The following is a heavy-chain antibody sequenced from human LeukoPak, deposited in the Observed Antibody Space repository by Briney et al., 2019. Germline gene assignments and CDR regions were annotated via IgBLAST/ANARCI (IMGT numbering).Heavy chain of an antibody. V-gene: IGHV1-46*02. D-gene: IGHD6-19*01. CDR1: EYSFNSYY. CDR3: ATDSSGWFPPHYFYYAMDV. Sequence: EASVKVSCKASEYSFNSYYMHWVRQAPGQGLEWMGMINPGGSTTTHTQKFQGRVTMTSDTSTSTVHMQLSSLRSDDTAIYYCATDSSGWFPPHYFYYAMDVWGQGTTITVSS. J-gene: IGHJ6*02. CDR2: INPGGSTT.